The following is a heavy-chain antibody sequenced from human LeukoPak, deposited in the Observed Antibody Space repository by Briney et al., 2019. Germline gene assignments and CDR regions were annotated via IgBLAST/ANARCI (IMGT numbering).Heavy chain of an antibody. CDR2: INTNTGNP. CDR3: ARSKYCGGDCYSYGDAFDI. CDR1: GYTFTSYA. Sequence: ASVKVSCKASGYTFTSYAMNWVRQAPGQGLEWMGWINTNTGNPTYAQGFTGRFVFSLDTSVSTAYPQISSLKAEDTAVYYCARSKYCGGDCYSYGDAFDIWGQGTMVTVSS. J-gene: IGHJ3*02. V-gene: IGHV7-4-1*02. D-gene: IGHD2-21*02.